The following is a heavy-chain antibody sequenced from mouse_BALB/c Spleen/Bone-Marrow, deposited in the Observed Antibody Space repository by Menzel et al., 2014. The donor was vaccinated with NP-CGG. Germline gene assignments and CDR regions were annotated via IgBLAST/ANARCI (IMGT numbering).Heavy chain of an antibody. CDR1: GYTFTSYW. CDR3: ASYYCFGEGFAY. J-gene: IGHJ3*01. D-gene: IGHD2-12*01. CDR2: IDPSDSYT. Sequence: QVQLQQSGAELVKPGASVKLSCKASGYTFTSYWMHWVKQRPGQGLEWIGEIDPSDSYTNYNQKFKGKATLTVDKSSSPGYMQLSSLASEDSAVYYCASYYCFGEGFAYWGQGTLVTVSS. V-gene: IGHV1-69*02.